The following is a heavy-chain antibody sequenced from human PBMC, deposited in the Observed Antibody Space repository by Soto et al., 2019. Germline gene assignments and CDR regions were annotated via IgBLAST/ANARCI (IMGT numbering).Heavy chain of an antibody. D-gene: IGHD6-13*01. CDR2: ISYDGSNK. V-gene: IGHV3-30-3*01. J-gene: IGHJ2*01. CDR1: GFTFSSYA. CDR3: ARSSSSPLKSYWYFDL. Sequence: QVQLVESGGGVVQPGRSLRLSCAASGFTFSSYAMHWVRQAPGKGLEWGAVISYDGSNKYYADSVKGRFTISRDNSKNTLYLQMNSLRAEDTAVYYCARSSSSPLKSYWYFDLWGRGTLVTVSS.